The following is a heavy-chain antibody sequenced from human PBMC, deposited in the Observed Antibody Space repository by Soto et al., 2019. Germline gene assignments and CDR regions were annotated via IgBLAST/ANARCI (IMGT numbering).Heavy chain of an antibody. CDR2: IIPFFSSP. CDR3: ARDRVKRGSSCYYGMDV. CDR1: GGAFNNFA. D-gene: IGHD2-15*01. Sequence: QVQLVQSGAEVKKPGSSVKVSCKASGGAFNNFAISWVRQAPGQGLEWMGAIIPFFSSPNYSQKLQGRLTITADEATSTAYMELNSLRSDDTAVYYCARDRVKRGSSCYYGMDVWGQGTTVTVSS. J-gene: IGHJ6*02. V-gene: IGHV1-69*12.